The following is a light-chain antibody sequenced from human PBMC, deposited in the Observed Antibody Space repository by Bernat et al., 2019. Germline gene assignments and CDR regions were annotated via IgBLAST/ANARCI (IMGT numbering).Light chain of an antibody. CDR2: ENK. CDR3: QSYDDTTVI. Sequence: NFMLTQPHSVSESPGKTVTISCTRSSGNIASKYVQWYQQRPGSSPITVIYENKERPSGVPNRFSGSIDSSSNSASLPISGLQSEDEADYFCQSYDDTTVIFGGGTKLTVL. J-gene: IGLJ2*01. V-gene: IGLV6-57*01. CDR1: SGNIASKY.